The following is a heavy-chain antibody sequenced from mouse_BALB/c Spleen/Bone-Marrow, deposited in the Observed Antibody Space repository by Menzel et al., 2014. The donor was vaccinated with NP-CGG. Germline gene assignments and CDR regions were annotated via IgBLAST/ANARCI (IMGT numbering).Heavy chain of an antibody. CDR2: IHPNSGNT. D-gene: IGHD1-2*01. CDR3: ARSTTATYFDV. CDR1: GYTFTSSW. J-gene: IGHJ1*01. V-gene: IGHV1S130*01. Sequence: QVQLQQSGSVLVRPGASVKLSCKASGYTFTSSWMHWAKQRPGQGLEWIGEIHPNSGNTNYNEKFKGKATLTVDTSSSTAYVGLSSLTSEDSAVYYCARSTTATYFDVWGAGTTVTVSS.